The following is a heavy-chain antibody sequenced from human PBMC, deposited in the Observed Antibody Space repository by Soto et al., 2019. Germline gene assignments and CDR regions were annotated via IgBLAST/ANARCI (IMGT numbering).Heavy chain of an antibody. D-gene: IGHD6-13*01. J-gene: IGHJ4*02. CDR3: ARGHGRTGYSSS. Sequence: SETLSLTCAVSGGSISSGGYSWSWIRQPPGKGLEWIGYIYYSGSTNYNPSLKSRVTISVDTSKNQFSLKLSSVTAADTAVYYCARGHGRTGYSSSWGQGTLVTVSS. CDR2: IYYSGST. V-gene: IGHV4-61*08. CDR1: GGSISSGGYS.